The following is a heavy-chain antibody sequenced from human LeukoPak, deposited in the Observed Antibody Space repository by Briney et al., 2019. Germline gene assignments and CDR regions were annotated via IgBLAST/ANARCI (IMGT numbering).Heavy chain of an antibody. CDR3: ARYSGGGDCFDY. D-gene: IGHD2-21*01. V-gene: IGHV1-2*02. Sequence: ASVKVSCKASGYTFTGYYMHWVRQPPGQGLEWMGWINPNSGGTNYAQKFQGRVTMTRDTSISTAYMELSRLRSDDTAVYYCARYSGGGDCFDYWGQGTLVTVSS. CDR2: INPNSGGT. CDR1: GYTFTGYY. J-gene: IGHJ4*02.